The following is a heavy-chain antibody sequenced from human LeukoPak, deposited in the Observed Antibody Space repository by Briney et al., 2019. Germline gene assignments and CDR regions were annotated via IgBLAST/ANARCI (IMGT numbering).Heavy chain of an antibody. V-gene: IGHV4-31*03. CDR3: ARRIISGYTDY. Sequence: SETLSLTCTVSGGSISSGGYCWSWIRQHPGKGLEWIGYIYYSGSTYYNPSLKSRVTISVDKAKNQFSLKLSSVTAADTAVYFCARRIISGYTDYWGQGTLVTVSS. CDR1: GGSISSGGYC. CDR2: IYYSGST. J-gene: IGHJ4*02. D-gene: IGHD3-22*01.